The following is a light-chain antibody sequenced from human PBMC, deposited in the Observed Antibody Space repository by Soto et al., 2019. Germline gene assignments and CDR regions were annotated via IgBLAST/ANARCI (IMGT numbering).Light chain of an antibody. CDR2: EVS. J-gene: IGLJ1*01. Sequence: QSALTQPASVSGSPGQSITISCTGTSSDVGGYNYVSWYQHHPGKAPKLMIYEVSNRPSGVSNRFSGSKSGNTASLTISGLQAEDEAVYYCSSYTSSSTLNVFGTGTKLTVL. CDR1: SSDVGGYNY. V-gene: IGLV2-14*01. CDR3: SSYTSSSTLNV.